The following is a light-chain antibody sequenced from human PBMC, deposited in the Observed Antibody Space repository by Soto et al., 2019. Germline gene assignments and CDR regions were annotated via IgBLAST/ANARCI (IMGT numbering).Light chain of an antibody. CDR3: QQYAGSPWT. CDR2: GAS. V-gene: IGKV3-20*01. J-gene: IGKJ1*01. CDR1: QSVSSTY. Sequence: EVVLTQSPDTLSLSPGESATISCRASQSVSSTYLAWYRQKPGQPPRLLIYGASSRATGIPHRFSGSGSGTDFTLIISRLEPEDFAVYYCQQYAGSPWTFGKGTTV.